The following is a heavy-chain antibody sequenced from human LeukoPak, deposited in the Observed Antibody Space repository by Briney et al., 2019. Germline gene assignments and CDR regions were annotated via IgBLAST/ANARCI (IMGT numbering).Heavy chain of an antibody. D-gene: IGHD3-22*01. J-gene: IGHJ3*02. V-gene: IGHV4-39*07. CDR3: ARDKDYYDSSGYYLGAGAFDI. CDR1: GGSISSNSYY. Sequence: SETLSLTCTVSGGSISSNSYYWGWIRQTPGKGLEWIGSIYYSGNTYYNPSLKSRVTISVDTSKNQFSLKLSSVTAADTAVYYCARDKDYYDSSGYYLGAGAFDIWGQGTMVTVSS. CDR2: IYYSGNT.